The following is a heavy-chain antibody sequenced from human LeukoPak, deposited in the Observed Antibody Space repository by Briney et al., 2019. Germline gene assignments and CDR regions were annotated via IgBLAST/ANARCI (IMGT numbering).Heavy chain of an antibody. J-gene: IGHJ4*02. Sequence: GGSLRLSCAASGFTFSTFVMTWVRQAPGKVLEWVSAIGADGRSTDYADSVKGRFTISRDISKNTLYLQMNSLRAEDTAVYYCAKNDYASGSYYYFDYWGQGTLVTVSS. CDR2: IGADGRST. CDR3: AKNDYASGSYYYFDY. D-gene: IGHD3-10*01. CDR1: GFTFSTFV. V-gene: IGHV3-23*01.